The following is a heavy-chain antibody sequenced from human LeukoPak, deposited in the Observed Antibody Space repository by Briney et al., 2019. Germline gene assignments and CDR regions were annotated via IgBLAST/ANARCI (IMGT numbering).Heavy chain of an antibody. CDR1: GFVFSRYG. Sequence: GGSLRLSCAASGFVFSRYGMGWVRQAPGKGLEWVSGISGSDGRTYYADSVKGRFTISRDNSKNTLYLHMDSLRAEDTAVYYCAVRTGTLPYYFDYWGQGTLVTVSS. V-gene: IGHV3-23*01. J-gene: IGHJ4*02. D-gene: IGHD3-10*01. CDR2: ISGSDGRT. CDR3: AVRTGTLPYYFDY.